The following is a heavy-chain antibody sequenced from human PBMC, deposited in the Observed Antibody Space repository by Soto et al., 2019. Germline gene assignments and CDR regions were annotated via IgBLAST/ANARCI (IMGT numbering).Heavy chain of an antibody. J-gene: IGHJ3*02. CDR2: IIPIFGTA. CDR3: ARGYEYSSSGAVAFDI. V-gene: IGHV1-69*01. Sequence: QVQLVQSGAEVKKPGSSVKVSCKASGGTFSSYAISWVRQAPGQGLEWMGGIIPIFGTANYAQKFQGRVTITADESTSTDDMELSSLRSEDTAVYYCARGYEYSSSGAVAFDIWGQGTMVTVSS. CDR1: GGTFSSYA. D-gene: IGHD6-6*01.